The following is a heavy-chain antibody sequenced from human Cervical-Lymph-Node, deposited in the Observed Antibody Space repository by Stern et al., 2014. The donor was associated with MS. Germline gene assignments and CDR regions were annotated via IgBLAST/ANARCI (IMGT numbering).Heavy chain of an antibody. J-gene: IGHJ4*02. CDR1: GFTFSSHS. CDR3: AREGSIAVPGTLDS. V-gene: IGHV3-21*06. D-gene: IGHD6-13*01. CDR2: ITSSSTYV. Sequence: EVQLVESGGGLVKPGGSLRLSCAASGFTFSSHSMNWVRQAPGKGLEWVSSITSSSTYVFYADSVEGRFTISRDNAKNSLFLQMNGLRAEDTALYYCAREGSIAVPGTLDSWGQGTLITVSS.